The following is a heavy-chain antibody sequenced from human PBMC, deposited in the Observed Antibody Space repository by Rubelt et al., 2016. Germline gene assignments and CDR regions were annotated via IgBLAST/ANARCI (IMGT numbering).Heavy chain of an antibody. CDR2: IWFDGSKK. CDR3: ARDRPKKEKYFDL. D-gene: IGHD5-24*01. J-gene: IGHJ2*01. Sequence: RGRSLRLSCAASGFAFSTYGMHWVRQAPGKGLEWVAVIWFDGSKKYYADSVKGRFTISRDNSKNTVYLQMNSLGAEDTAVYYCARDRPKKEKYFDLWGRGTLVTVSS. CDR1: GFAFSTYG. V-gene: IGHV3-33*01.